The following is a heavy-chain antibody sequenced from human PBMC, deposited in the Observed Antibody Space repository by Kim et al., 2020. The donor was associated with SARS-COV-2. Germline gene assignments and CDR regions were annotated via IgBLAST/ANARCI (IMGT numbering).Heavy chain of an antibody. CDR1: GGSISSYF. Sequence: SETLSLTCTVSGGSISSYFWSWIRQPPGKGLEWIGCIYYSGSTNYNPSLKSRVTISVDTSKNQFSLKLSSVTAADTAVYYCARDRSTCAENFFDYWGQG. V-gene: IGHV4-59*01. CDR3: ARDRSTCAENFFDY. CDR2: IYYSGST. D-gene: IGHD1-26*01. J-gene: IGHJ4*02.